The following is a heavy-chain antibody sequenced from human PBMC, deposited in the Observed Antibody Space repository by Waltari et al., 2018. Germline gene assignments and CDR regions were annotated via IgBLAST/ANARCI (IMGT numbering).Heavy chain of an antibody. CDR3: ASLDFWSGWYGGLDY. CDR1: GYTFTSYD. CDR2: IIPIVGTA. Sequence: QVQLVQSGAEVKKPGASVKVSCKASGYTFTSYDINWVRQATGQGVEWMGWIIPIVGTANDAQKFQGRVTITADESTSTAYMELSSLRSEDTAVYYCASLDFWSGWYGGLDYWGQGTLVTVSS. V-gene: IGHV1-69*01. D-gene: IGHD3-3*01. J-gene: IGHJ4*02.